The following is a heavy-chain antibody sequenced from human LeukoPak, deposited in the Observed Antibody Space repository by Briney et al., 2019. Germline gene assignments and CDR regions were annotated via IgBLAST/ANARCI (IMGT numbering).Heavy chain of an antibody. CDR1: GFTFDDYA. Sequence: PGGSLRLSCAASGFTFDDYAMHWVRQAPGKGLEWVPGISWNSGSIGYADSVKGRFTISRDNAKNSLYLQMNSLRAEDTALYYCAKGRNPGYSSGWYDYWGQGTLVTVSS. CDR2: ISWNSGSI. D-gene: IGHD6-19*01. CDR3: AKGRNPGYSSGWYDY. V-gene: IGHV3-9*01. J-gene: IGHJ4*02.